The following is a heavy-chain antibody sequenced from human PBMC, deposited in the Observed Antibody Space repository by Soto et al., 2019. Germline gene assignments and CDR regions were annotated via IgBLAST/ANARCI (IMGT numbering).Heavy chain of an antibody. CDR3: ARENYYDGSGYYYYFDY. D-gene: IGHD3-22*01. CDR2: IFHSGST. J-gene: IGHJ4*01. Sequence: SETLSLTCAVSGYSIISDYSLVLIRHPPGKGLEWLGSIFHSGSTYYNPSLKSRVTISLDTSQNHFSLKLSSVTAADTAVYYCARENYYDGSGYYYYFDYWGHGTLVTVSS. V-gene: IGHV4-38-2*02. CDR1: GYSIISDYS.